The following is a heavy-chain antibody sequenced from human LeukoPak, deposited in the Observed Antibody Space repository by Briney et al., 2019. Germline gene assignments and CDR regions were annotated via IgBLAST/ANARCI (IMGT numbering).Heavy chain of an antibody. Sequence: PSETLSLTCTVSGGSISSGDYYWSWIRQPAGTGLEWIGRISSSGSTNYNPSLKSRVTISVDTSKNQFSLKLSSVTAADTAVYFCARGPYSYDSSGAFDIWGQGTMVTASS. D-gene: IGHD3-22*01. CDR1: GGSISSGDYY. CDR3: ARGPYSYDSSGAFDI. J-gene: IGHJ3*02. V-gene: IGHV4-61*02. CDR2: ISSSGST.